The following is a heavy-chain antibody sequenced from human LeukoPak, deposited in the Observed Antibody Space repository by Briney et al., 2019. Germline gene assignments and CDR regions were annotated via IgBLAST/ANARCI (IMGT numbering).Heavy chain of an antibody. V-gene: IGHV3-48*04. J-gene: IGHJ4*02. D-gene: IGHD3-9*01. CDR2: ISSSSSTI. CDR1: GFTFSSYS. CDR3: ARSGKIYFDWLLDY. Sequence: GGYLRLSCAASGFTFSSYSMNWVRQAPGKGLEWVSYISSSSSTIYYADSVKGRFTISWDNAKKSLYLQMNSLRAEDTAVYYCARSGKIYFDWLLDYWGQGTLVTVSS.